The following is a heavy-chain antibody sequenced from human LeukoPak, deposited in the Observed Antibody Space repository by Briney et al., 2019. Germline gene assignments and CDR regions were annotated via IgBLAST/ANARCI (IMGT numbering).Heavy chain of an antibody. V-gene: IGHV3-23*01. Sequence: QSGGSLRLSCAASGFTLSSYAMSWVRQAPGKGLEWVSAISDTGNTYHADSVKGRFTISRDSSKNTLFLQMNRLRPEDAAVYYCAKAPVTTCRGAFCYPFDYWGLGTLVTASS. CDR3: AKAPVTTCRGAFCYPFDY. CDR1: GFTLSSYA. J-gene: IGHJ4*02. D-gene: IGHD2-15*01. CDR2: ISDTGNT.